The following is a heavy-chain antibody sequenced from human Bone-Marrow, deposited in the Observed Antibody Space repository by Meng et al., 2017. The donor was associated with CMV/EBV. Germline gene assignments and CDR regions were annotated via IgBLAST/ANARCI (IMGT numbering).Heavy chain of an antibody. Sequence: GESLKISCAASGFTFSGYSMNWVRQAPGKGLEWVSMISSSSRYIYYADSVKGRFTISRDNAKNSLYLQMNSLRAEDTAVYYCARQKVPGYCSSTSCHGYYYYGMDVWGQGTTVTVSS. CDR3: ARQKVPGYCSSTSCHGYYYYGMDV. CDR2: ISSSSRYI. J-gene: IGHJ6*02. V-gene: IGHV3-21*01. CDR1: GFTFSGYS. D-gene: IGHD2-2*01.